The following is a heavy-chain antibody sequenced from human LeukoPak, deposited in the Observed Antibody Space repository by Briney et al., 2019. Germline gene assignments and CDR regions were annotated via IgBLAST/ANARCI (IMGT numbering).Heavy chain of an antibody. V-gene: IGHV3-23*01. Sequence: PGGSLRLSCAASGFNFITAAMTWVRQAPGKGLEWVSLVGSSGGSTYSADSVKGRFTISRDNSNHTLSLQMNSLRVEDTAIYYCVKDIQLSTWGLGTMVTVSS. CDR3: VKDIQLST. D-gene: IGHD5-24*01. J-gene: IGHJ3*01. CDR2: VGSSGGST. CDR1: GFNFITAA.